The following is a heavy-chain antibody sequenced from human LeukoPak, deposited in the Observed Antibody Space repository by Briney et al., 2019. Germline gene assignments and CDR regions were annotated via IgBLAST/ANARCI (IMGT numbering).Heavy chain of an antibody. J-gene: IGHJ5*02. Sequence: GGSLRLSCAASGFTFSSYGMHWVRQAPGKGLEWVAVIWYDGSNKYYADSVKGRFTISRGNSKNTLYLQMNSLRAEDTAAYYCARAAYEYSSGKQNWFDPWGQGTLVTVSS. V-gene: IGHV3-33*01. CDR1: GFTFSSYG. D-gene: IGHD6-19*01. CDR2: IWYDGSNK. CDR3: ARAAYEYSSGKQNWFDP.